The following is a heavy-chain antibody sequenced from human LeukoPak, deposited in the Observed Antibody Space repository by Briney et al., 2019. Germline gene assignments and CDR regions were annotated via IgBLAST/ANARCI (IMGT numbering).Heavy chain of an antibody. D-gene: IGHD2-8*02. V-gene: IGHV3-74*01. Sequence: PGGSLRLSCAASGFTFSSYAMSWVRQAPGKGLVWVSRLISDGSSASYADSVKGRFTIFRDNTKNTLYLQMNSLRAEDTAIYYCVRDARYCPDVWGQGTTVTVSS. CDR1: GFTFSSYA. CDR3: VRDARYCPDV. J-gene: IGHJ6*02. CDR2: LISDGSSA.